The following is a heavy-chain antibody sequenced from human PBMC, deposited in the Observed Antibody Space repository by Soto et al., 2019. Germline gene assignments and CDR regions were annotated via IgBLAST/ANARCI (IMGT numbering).Heavy chain of an antibody. J-gene: IGHJ4*02. CDR2: ISAYSGDR. V-gene: IGHV1-18*01. D-gene: IGHD2-15*01. Sequence: QLVQSGPQVKRPGASVRVSCQASGYSFGTYGLTWVRQAPGQRLEWVGWISAYSGDRKYAPEFHDRVILTTDTSTNTGYMEVSSLRSDDTAIYYCASDITCSNGNCYNDFWGQGTLVTVSS. CDR1: GYSFGTYG. CDR3: ASDITCSNGNCYNDF.